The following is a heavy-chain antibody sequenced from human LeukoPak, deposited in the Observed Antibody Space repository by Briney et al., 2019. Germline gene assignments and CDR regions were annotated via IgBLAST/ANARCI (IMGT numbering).Heavy chain of an antibody. CDR1: GFTFSDYY. V-gene: IGHV3-23*01. CDR2: ISGSGGST. J-gene: IGHJ4*02. Sequence: PGGSLRLSCAASGFTFSDYYMSWIRQAPGKGLEWVSAISGSGGSTYYADSVKGRFTISRDNSKNTLYLQMNSLKTEDTAVYYCTARSEYYYDSSGYFDYWGQGTLVTVSS. D-gene: IGHD3-22*01. CDR3: TARSEYYYDSSGYFDY.